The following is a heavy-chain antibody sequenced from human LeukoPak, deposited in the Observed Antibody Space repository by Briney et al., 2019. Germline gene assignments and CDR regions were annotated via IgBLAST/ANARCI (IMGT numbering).Heavy chain of an antibody. CDR3: ARRNRVPYCSSTSCYIRENWFDP. V-gene: IGHV5-51*01. CDR2: IYPGDSDT. Sequence: GESLKISCKGSGYSFTSYWIGWVRQMPGKGLEWMGIIYPGDSDTRYSPSFQGQVTISADKSISTAYLQWSSLKASDTAMYYCARRNRVPYCSSTSCYIRENWFDPWGQGALVTVSS. CDR1: GYSFTSYW. D-gene: IGHD2-2*02. J-gene: IGHJ5*02.